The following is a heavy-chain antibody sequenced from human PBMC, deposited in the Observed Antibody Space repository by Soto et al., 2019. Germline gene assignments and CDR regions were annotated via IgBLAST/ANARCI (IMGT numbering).Heavy chain of an antibody. Sequence: EAQLVESGGGLVQPGGSLRLSCAASGFGFRSYSMNWVRQAPGQGLEWVSYISSTSNAIYYADSVKGRFTISRDNAKNSLYLQMYSLRDEDTAVYYCAKELPLARWVGGMDVWGQGTTVTVSS. CDR3: AKELPLARWVGGMDV. V-gene: IGHV3-48*02. CDR2: ISSTSNAI. D-gene: IGHD1-26*01. CDR1: GFGFRSYS. J-gene: IGHJ6*02.